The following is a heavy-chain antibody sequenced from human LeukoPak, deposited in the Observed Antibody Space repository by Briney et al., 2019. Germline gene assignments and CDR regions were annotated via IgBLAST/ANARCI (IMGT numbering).Heavy chain of an antibody. D-gene: IGHD5-24*01. J-gene: IGHJ4*02. CDR2: IYYSGST. CDR1: GGSISSSSYY. CDR3: AIIKDGLQTFDY. Sequence: PSETLSLTCTVSGGSISSSSYYWGWIRQPPGKGLEWIGSIYYSGSTYHNPSLKSRVTISVDTSKNQFSLKLSSVTAADTAVYYCAIIKDGLQTFDYWGQGTLVTVSS. V-gene: IGHV4-39*01.